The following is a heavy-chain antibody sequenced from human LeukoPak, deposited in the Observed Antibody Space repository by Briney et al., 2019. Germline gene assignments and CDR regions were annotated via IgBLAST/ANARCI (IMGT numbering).Heavy chain of an antibody. D-gene: IGHD6-6*01. Sequence: PGGSLRLSCAASGFTFRGYWMSWVRQAPGKGLEWVANIKEDGSEKYYVDSVKGRFTISRDNAKNSLNLQMDSQRVEDTAVYYCTRGDSSSKIDYWGQGTLVTVSS. V-gene: IGHV3-7*01. J-gene: IGHJ4*02. CDR1: GFTFRGYW. CDR3: TRGDSSSKIDY. CDR2: IKEDGSEK.